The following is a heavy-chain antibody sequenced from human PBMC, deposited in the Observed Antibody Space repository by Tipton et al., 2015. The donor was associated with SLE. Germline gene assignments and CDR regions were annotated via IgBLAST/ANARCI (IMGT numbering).Heavy chain of an antibody. V-gene: IGHV3-23*01. CDR1: GVTLSSYA. CDR3: AREDDILTGPDAFDI. CDR2: ISGSGSTT. D-gene: IGHD3-9*01. Sequence: SGVTLSSYAMTWVRQAPGKGLEWVSAISGSGSTTYYADSVKGRFTISRDNAKNSLYLQMNSLRAEDTGVYYCAREDDILTGPDAFDIWGQGAMVTVSS. J-gene: IGHJ3*02.